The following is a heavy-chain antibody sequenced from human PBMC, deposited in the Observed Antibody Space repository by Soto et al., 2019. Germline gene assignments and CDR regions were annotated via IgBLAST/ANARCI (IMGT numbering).Heavy chain of an antibody. CDR3: ARGDPTYDTRGRRPFDV. D-gene: IGHD3-22*01. CDR2: ITPRDGDT. V-gene: IGHV1-46*01. CDR1: GYTFTDKY. J-gene: IGHJ3*01. Sequence: QLQLVQSGPEVSKPGASVKLSCRASGYTFTDKYMYWVRQAPGQGLEWMGIITPRDGDTTYAQNLQCRLTRTRDTSTTTVYMERSSLKPEDTAVYYCARGDPTYDTRGRRPFDVWGQGTMVTVSA.